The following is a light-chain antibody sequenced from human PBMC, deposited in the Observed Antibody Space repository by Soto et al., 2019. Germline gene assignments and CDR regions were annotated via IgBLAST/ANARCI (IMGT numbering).Light chain of an antibody. Sequence: EIVLTQSPATLSLSPGERATLSCGASQTFSSSYLAWYQQKPGLAPRLLIYDASSRATGIPDRFSGSGSGTDFTLTISRLETEDFAVYYCQQYSTSPTFGGGTKVDIX. J-gene: IGKJ4*01. CDR3: QQYSTSPT. CDR2: DAS. V-gene: IGKV3D-20*01. CDR1: QTFSSSY.